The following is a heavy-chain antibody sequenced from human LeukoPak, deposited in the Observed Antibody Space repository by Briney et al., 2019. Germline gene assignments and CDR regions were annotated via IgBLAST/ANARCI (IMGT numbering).Heavy chain of an antibody. D-gene: IGHD6-19*01. CDR2: ISAYNGNT. CDR1: GYTFISYG. Sequence: ASVKVSCKASGYTFISYGISWVRQAPGQGLEWMGWISAYNGNTNYAQKLQGRVTMTTDTSTSTAYMELRSLRSDDTAVYYCARYIGNTSGQYLTFRWFDPWGQGTLVTVSS. J-gene: IGHJ5*02. CDR3: ARYIGNTSGQYLTFRWFDP. V-gene: IGHV1-18*01.